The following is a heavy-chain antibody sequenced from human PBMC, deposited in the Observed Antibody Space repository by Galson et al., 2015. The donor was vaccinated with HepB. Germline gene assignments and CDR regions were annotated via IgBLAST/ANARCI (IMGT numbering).Heavy chain of an antibody. D-gene: IGHD5-12*01. Sequence: SLRLSCAASGLTFSNYAMSWVRQAPGKGLEWVSTVSGGGDVTYYADSVKGRFTISRDNSKNTRYLHMNNLRVEDTAMYYCAKDPGVATTYYFDFWGQGTLVAVSS. CDR2: VSGGGDVT. CDR1: GLTFSNYA. J-gene: IGHJ4*02. CDR3: AKDPGVATTYYFDF. V-gene: IGHV3-23*01.